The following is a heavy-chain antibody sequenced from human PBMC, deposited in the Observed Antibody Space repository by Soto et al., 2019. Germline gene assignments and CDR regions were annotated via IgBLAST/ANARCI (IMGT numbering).Heavy chain of an antibody. J-gene: IGHJ4*02. V-gene: IGHV4-59*08. Sequence: SETLSLTCTVSGGSISGFYWSWIRQPPGEGLEWIGYIYHGGSTNYNPSLKSRVTISIDPSKSQFSLNLSSVTAADTAVYYCARRDGLDFDYWGQGTLVTVSS. D-gene: IGHD2-21*02. CDR2: IYHGGST. CDR1: GGSISGFY. CDR3: ARRDGLDFDY.